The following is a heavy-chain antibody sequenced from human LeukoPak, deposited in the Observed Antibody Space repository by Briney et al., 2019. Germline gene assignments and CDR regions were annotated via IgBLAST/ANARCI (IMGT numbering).Heavy chain of an antibody. V-gene: IGHV3-30*02. CDR2: IRYDGSNK. Sequence: PGGSLRLSCAASGFTFSSYGMHWVRQAPGKGLEWVAFIRYDGSNKYYADSVKSRFTISRDNSKNTLYLQMNSLRAEDTAVYYCTYGDYSDYWGQGTLVTVSS. CDR1: GFTFSSYG. D-gene: IGHD4-17*01. J-gene: IGHJ4*02. CDR3: TYGDYSDY.